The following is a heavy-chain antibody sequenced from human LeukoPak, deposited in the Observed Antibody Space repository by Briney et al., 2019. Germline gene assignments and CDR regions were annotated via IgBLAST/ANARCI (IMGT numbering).Heavy chain of an antibody. CDR3: AIRRIRGNPFDF. J-gene: IGHJ4*02. Sequence: ASVKVSCKASANTFSDYYVHWVRQAPGQGLQWMGWFHPSSDAAGYAQRFQGGVSMTRDTSFSTAYMQLTGLRSDDTATYYCAIRRIRGNPFDFWGQGTLVTVSS. D-gene: IGHD2/OR15-2a*01. CDR1: ANTFSDYY. CDR2: FHPSSDAA. V-gene: IGHV1-2*02.